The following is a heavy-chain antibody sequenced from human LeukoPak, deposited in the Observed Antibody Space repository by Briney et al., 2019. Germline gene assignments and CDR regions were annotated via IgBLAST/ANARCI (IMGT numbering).Heavy chain of an antibody. CDR1: GFTFTSSA. D-gene: IGHD6-19*01. J-gene: IGHJ5*02. CDR3: AASTLTHSSGWYPSTNWFDP. V-gene: IGHV1-58*02. CDR2: IVVGSGNT. Sequence: GASVKVSCKASGFTFTSSAMQWVRQARGQRLEWIGWIVVGSGNTNYAQKFQERVTITRDMSTSTAYMELSSLRSEDTAVYYCAASTLTHSSGWYPSTNWFDPWGQGTLVTVSS.